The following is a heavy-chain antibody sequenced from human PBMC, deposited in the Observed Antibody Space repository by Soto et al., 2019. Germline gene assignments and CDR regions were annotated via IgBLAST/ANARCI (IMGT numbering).Heavy chain of an antibody. Sequence: QVQLQESGPGLVKPSKTLSLTCTVSGGSIRSYYWSWIRQPPGKGLEWIGYIYYSGSTNYNPSLKSRVTISVDTCKNQFSLKLSSVTAADTAVYYCARDRNDYGDPYIWFDPWGQGTLVTVSS. D-gene: IGHD4-17*01. V-gene: IGHV4-59*01. CDR2: IYYSGST. J-gene: IGHJ5*02. CDR1: GGSIRSYY. CDR3: ARDRNDYGDPYIWFDP.